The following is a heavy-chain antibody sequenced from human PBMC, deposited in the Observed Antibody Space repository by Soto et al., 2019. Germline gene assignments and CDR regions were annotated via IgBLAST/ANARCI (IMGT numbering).Heavy chain of an antibody. CDR2: IYYSGST. CDR1: GCSISSGGYY. CDR3: ARVGGINWFDP. J-gene: IGHJ5*02. Sequence: PSETLSLTCTVSGCSISSGGYYWSWIRQHPGKGLEWIGYIYYSGSTYYNPSLKSRVTISVDTSKNQFSPKLSSVTAADTAVYYCARVGGINWFDPWGQGTLVTVS. D-gene: IGHD3-16*01. V-gene: IGHV4-31*03.